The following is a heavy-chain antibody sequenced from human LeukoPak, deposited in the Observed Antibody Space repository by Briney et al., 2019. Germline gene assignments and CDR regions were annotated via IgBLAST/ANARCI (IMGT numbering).Heavy chain of an antibody. J-gene: IGHJ4*02. Sequence: GVSLRLSCAVSGFTFSSYAMNWVRQAPGKGLEWVSSISSSSSYIYYADSVKGRFTISRDNAKNSLYLQMNSLRAEDTAVYYCARGGTVVVPHFDYWGQGTLVTVSS. CDR3: ARGGTVVVPHFDY. D-gene: IGHD2-2*01. V-gene: IGHV3-21*01. CDR1: GFTFSSYA. CDR2: ISSSSSYI.